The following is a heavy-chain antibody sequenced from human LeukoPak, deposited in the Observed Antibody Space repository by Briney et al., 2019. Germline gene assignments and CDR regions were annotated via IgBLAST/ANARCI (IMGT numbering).Heavy chain of an antibody. D-gene: IGHD3-10*01. CDR2: IYHTGSA. Sequence: VKPSATLSLTCTVSGGSVSSDSHCWSWIRQTPGKGLEWIGWIYHTGSANYNPSLKSRVTISVDTSKNQFFLKLNSVTAADTAVYYCARGRGLWGQGTLVTVSS. CDR3: ARGRGL. CDR1: GGSVSSDSHC. J-gene: IGHJ4*02. V-gene: IGHV4-61*01.